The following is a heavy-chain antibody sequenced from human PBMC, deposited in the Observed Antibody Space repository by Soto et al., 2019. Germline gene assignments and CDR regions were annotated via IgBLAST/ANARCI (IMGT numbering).Heavy chain of an antibody. CDR1: GYSFTSYS. D-gene: IGHD1-26*01. CDR2: IYPGDSDT. J-gene: IGHJ5*02. CDR3: ARPFSGNYGRFDA. V-gene: IGHV5-51*01. Sequence: PGESLKISCKASGYSFTSYSIGWVRQMPGKGLEWMGIIYPGDSDTRYSPSFQGQVTISADRSISTAFLQWSSLKASDTAMYYCARPFSGNYGRFDAWGQGTLVTVSS.